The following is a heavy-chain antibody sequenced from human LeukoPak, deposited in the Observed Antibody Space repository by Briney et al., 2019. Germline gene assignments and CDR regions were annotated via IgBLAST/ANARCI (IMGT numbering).Heavy chain of an antibody. CDR2: IYYSGST. CDR3: ARGRYYDFWSGYYSNWFLP. J-gene: IGHJ5*02. CDR1: GGSISSYY. D-gene: IGHD3-3*01. Sequence: PSETLSLTCTVSGGSISSYYLSWIRQPPGKGLEWIGYIYYSGSTNYNPSLKSRVTISVDTSKNQFSLKLSSVTAADTAVYYCARGRYYDFWSGYYSNWFLPWGQGTLVTVSS. V-gene: IGHV4-59*01.